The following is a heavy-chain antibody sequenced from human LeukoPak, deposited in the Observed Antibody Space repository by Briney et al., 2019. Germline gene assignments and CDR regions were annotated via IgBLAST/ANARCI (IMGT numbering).Heavy chain of an antibody. CDR1: GGSFSGYY. V-gene: IGHV4-34*01. J-gene: IGHJ4*02. CDR3: ARGAYYYGSGSYYNGNDY. CDR2: INHSGST. D-gene: IGHD3-10*01. Sequence: SETLSLTCAVYGGSFSGYYWSWIRQPPGKGLEWIGEINHSGSTNYNPSLKSRVTISVDTSKNQFSLKLSSVTAADTAVYYRARGAYYYGSGSYYNGNDYWGQGTLVTVSS.